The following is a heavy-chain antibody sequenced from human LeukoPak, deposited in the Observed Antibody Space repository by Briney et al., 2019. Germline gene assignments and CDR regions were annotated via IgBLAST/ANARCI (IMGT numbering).Heavy chain of an antibody. CDR3: ARTYNPDY. V-gene: IGHV3-30*02. D-gene: IGHD1-14*01. J-gene: IGHJ4*02. CDR1: GFTFSSTG. Sequence: PGGSLRLSCTASGFTFSSTGMHWVRQAPGKGLEWVSYIRYDGNNKYYGDSVKGRLTVSRDNSKNTLYLQVNSLRVEDTAVYYCARTYNPDYWGQGTLVTVSS. CDR2: IRYDGNNK.